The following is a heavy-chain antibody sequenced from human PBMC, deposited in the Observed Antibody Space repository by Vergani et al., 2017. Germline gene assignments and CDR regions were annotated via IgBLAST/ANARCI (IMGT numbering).Heavy chain of an antibody. D-gene: IGHD4-17*01. J-gene: IGHJ6*02. CDR2: IIPIFGTA. Sequence: QVQLVQSGAEVKKPGSSVKVSCKASGGPFSSYAISWVRQAPGQGLEWMGGIIPIFGTANYAQKFQGRVTITADESTSTAYMELSSLRSEDTAVYYCARSNADYGDYSKGVDYYGMDVWGQGTTVTVSS. CDR3: ARSNADYGDYSKGVDYYGMDV. CDR1: GGPFSSYA. V-gene: IGHV1-69*12.